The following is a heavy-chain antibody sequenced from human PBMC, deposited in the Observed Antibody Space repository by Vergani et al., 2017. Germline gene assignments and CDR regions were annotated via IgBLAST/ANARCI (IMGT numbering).Heavy chain of an antibody. D-gene: IGHD6-13*01. V-gene: IGHV3-30-3*01. Sequence: QVQLVESGGGVVQPGRSLRLSCAASGFTFSSYAMHWVRQAPGKGLEWVAVISYDGSNKYYADSVKGRFTISRDNSKNTLYLQMNSLRAEDTAVYYCARDRGAAAGHHGDDYYGMDVWGQGP. CDR2: ISYDGSNK. CDR1: GFTFSSYA. CDR3: ARDRGAAAGHHGDDYYGMDV. J-gene: IGHJ6*02.